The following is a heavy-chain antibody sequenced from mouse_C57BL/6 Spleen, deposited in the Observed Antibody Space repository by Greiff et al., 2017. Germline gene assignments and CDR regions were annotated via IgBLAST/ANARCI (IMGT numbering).Heavy chain of an antibody. Sequence: QVQLQQSGPELVKPGASVKISCKASGYAFSSSWMNWVKQRPGKGLEWIGRIYPGDGDTNYNGKFKGKATLTADKSSSTAYMQLSSLTSEDSAVYFCARWDKSMDYWGQGTSVTVSS. CDR3: ARWDKSMDY. CDR1: GYAFSSSW. D-gene: IGHD4-1*01. V-gene: IGHV1-82*01. J-gene: IGHJ4*01. CDR2: IYPGDGDT.